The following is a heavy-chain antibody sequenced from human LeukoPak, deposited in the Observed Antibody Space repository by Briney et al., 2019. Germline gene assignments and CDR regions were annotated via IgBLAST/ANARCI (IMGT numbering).Heavy chain of an antibody. D-gene: IGHD3-3*01. CDR2: ISGSGGST. CDR1: GFTVSSNY. J-gene: IGHJ4*02. CDR3: ARGMFGGYCTDY. V-gene: IGHV3-23*01. Sequence: PGGSLRLSCAASGFTVSSNYMSWVRQAPGKGLEWVSAISGSGGSTYYADSVKGRFSISRDNSKNTVYLQMNSLTAEDTAVYYCARGMFGGYCTDYWGQGTLVTVSS.